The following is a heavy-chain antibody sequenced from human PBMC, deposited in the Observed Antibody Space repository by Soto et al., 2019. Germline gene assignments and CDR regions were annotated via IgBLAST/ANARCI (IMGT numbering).Heavy chain of an antibody. CDR3: AKWGGLWFGELSLQNWFDP. CDR1: GFTFSSYA. V-gene: IGHV3-23*01. CDR2: ISGSGGST. D-gene: IGHD3-10*01. Sequence: EVQLLESGGGLVQPGGSLRLSCAASGFTFSSYAMSWVRQAPGKGLEWVSAISGSGGSTYYADSVKGRFTISRDNSKNTLYLQMNSLRAEDTDVYYCAKWGGLWFGELSLQNWFDPWGQGTLVTVSS. J-gene: IGHJ5*02.